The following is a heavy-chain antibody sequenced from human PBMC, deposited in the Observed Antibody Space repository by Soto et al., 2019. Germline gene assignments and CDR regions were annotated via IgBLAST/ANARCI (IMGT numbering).Heavy chain of an antibody. J-gene: IGHJ4*02. V-gene: IGHV4-34*01. D-gene: IGHD3-22*01. Sequence: QVQLQQWGAGLLKPTETLSLTCAVYGGSFSGYYWSWIRQPPGKGLEWIGEINHSGSTKYNPSLKSRVTISVDTSKNQFSLKLSSVTAADTAVYYCASLYYYDSSGYYSWGQGTLVTVSS. CDR1: GGSFSGYY. CDR3: ASLYYYDSSGYYS. CDR2: INHSGST.